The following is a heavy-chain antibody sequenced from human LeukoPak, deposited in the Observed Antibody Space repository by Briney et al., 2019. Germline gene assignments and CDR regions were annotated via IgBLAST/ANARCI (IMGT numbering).Heavy chain of an antibody. J-gene: IGHJ3*02. D-gene: IGHD2-15*01. CDR1: GGSFSGYY. V-gene: IGHV4-34*01. Sequence: SETLSLTCAVYGGSFSGYYWSRIRQPPGKGLEWIGEINHSGSTNYNPSLKSRVTISVDTSKNQFSLKLSSVTAADTAVYYCARDVVVSGAFDIWGQGTMVTVSS. CDR3: ARDVVVSGAFDI. CDR2: INHSGST.